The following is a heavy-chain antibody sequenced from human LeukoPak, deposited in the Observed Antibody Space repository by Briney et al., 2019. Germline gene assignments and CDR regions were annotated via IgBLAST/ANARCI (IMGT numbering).Heavy chain of an antibody. V-gene: IGHV3-20*04. CDR2: INWNGGST. J-gene: IGHJ6*03. Sequence: GGSLRLSCAASGFTFEDYGMSWVRQAPGKGLEWVSGINWNGGSTGYADSVKGRFTISRDNAKNSLYLQMNSLRAEDTALYYCARGYLPNYYYMDVWGKGTTVTVSS. CDR1: GFTFEDYG. CDR3: ARGYLPNYYYMDV. D-gene: IGHD1-14*01.